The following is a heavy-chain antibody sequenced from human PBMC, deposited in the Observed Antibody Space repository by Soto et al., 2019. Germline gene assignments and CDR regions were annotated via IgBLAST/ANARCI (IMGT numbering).Heavy chain of an antibody. D-gene: IGHD3-9*01. Sequence: GGSLRLSCVASGLTFNIFAFHWVRQAPGKGLEWLSVISYDGREIHYSESVKGRFTISRDSSTNTVYLEMNSLRYEDTAVYYCASDPLAVTGSFVDYWGQGTM. CDR1: GLTFNIFA. J-gene: IGHJ4*02. CDR2: ISYDGREI. V-gene: IGHV3-30-3*01. CDR3: ASDPLAVTGSFVDY.